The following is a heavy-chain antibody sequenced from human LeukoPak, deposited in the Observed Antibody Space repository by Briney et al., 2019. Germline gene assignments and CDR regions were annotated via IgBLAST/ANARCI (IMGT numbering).Heavy chain of an antibody. D-gene: IGHD3-10*01. CDR1: GGSISSYY. CDR3: ARDKGPITMVRGVKNWFDP. V-gene: IGHV4-39*07. J-gene: IGHJ5*02. CDR2: IYYSGST. Sequence: SETLSLTCTVSGGSISSYYWGWIRQPPGKGLEWIGSIYYSGSTYYNPSLKSRVTISVDTSKNQFSLKLSSVTAADTAVYYCARDKGPITMVRGVKNWFDPWGQGTLVTVSS.